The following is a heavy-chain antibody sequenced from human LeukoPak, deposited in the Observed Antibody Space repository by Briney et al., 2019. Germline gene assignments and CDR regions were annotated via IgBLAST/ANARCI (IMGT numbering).Heavy chain of an antibody. J-gene: IGHJ5*02. D-gene: IGHD2-2*01. V-gene: IGHV4-59*01. CDR2: IYYSGST. CDR3: ARGTTYCSSTSCYHLNWFDP. Sequence: SETLSLTCTVSGGSISSYYWSWIRQPPGKGLEWIGYIYYSGSTNYSPSLKSRVTISVDTTRNQFSLKLTSVTAAETAVYYCARGTTYCSSTSCYHLNWFDPWAQGTLVTVCS. CDR1: GGSISSYY.